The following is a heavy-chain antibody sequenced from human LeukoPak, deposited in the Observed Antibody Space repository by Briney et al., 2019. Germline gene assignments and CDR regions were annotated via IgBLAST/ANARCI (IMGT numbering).Heavy chain of an antibody. Sequence: TGGSLGLSCAASGFTFSSYAMSWVRQAPGKGLEWVSAISGSGGSTYYADSVKGRFTISRDNSKNTLYLQMNSLRAEDTAVYYCAKDQSPIAVAGTGWFDPWGQGTLVTVSS. J-gene: IGHJ5*02. CDR3: AKDQSPIAVAGTGWFDP. CDR2: ISGSGGST. CDR1: GFTFSSYA. D-gene: IGHD6-19*01. V-gene: IGHV3-23*01.